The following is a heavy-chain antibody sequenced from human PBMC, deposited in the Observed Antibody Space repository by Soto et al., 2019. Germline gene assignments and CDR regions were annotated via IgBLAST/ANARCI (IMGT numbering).Heavy chain of an antibody. CDR2: IYWDDDK. J-gene: IGHJ6*02. CDR1: GFSLSTIGVG. CDR3: VQSRCGGDCLQSYSSHSYYGLDV. D-gene: IGHD2-21*02. V-gene: IGHV2-5*02. Sequence: QITLKESGPTLVKPTQTLTLTCTFSGFSLSTIGVGVGWIRQPPGKALEWLALIYWDDDKRYSPSLKSRLTVTKDTSKNQVSLTMTNMDPVDTATYYCVQSRCGGDCLQSYSSHSYYGLDVWSQGTTVTVSS.